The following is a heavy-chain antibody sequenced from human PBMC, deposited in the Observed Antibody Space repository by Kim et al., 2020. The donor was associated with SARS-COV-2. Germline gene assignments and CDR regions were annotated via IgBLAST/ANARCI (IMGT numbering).Heavy chain of an antibody. D-gene: IGHD6-6*01. Sequence: YYADSVKGRFTISRDNSKNTLYLQMNSLRAEDTAVYYCARVQQFVAAFDIWGQGTTVTVSS. V-gene: IGHV3-33*01. J-gene: IGHJ3*02. CDR3: ARVQQFVAAFDI.